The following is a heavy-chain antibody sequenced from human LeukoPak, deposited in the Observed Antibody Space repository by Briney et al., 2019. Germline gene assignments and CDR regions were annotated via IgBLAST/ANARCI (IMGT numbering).Heavy chain of an antibody. CDR2: TYYRSKWYN. CDR1: GDSVSSNSAT. Sequence: SQTLPLTCAISGDSVSSNSATWNWIRQSPSRGLEWLGRTYYRSKWYNDYAVSVKSRITINPDTSKNQFSLQLNSVTPEDTAVYYCARASLGSSWPSFDYWGQGTLVTVSS. V-gene: IGHV6-1*01. J-gene: IGHJ4*02. D-gene: IGHD6-13*01. CDR3: ARASLGSSWPSFDY.